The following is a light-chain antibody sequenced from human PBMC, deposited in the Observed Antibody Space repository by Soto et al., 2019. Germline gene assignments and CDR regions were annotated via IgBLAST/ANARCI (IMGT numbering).Light chain of an antibody. CDR3: QQYFTSPQT. J-gene: IGKJ2*01. CDR2: RAS. V-gene: IGKV4-1*01. CDR1: HSAFKRSNSKNL. Sequence: DIVMTQSPGSLAVALGETPTINCKSSHSAFKRSNSKNLLAWLQQKPGQPPKVLIYRASCRESGVPYRFRGRGSGTDFTLTISSLQADDVAVYYCQQYFTSPQTFGQGTKVEIK.